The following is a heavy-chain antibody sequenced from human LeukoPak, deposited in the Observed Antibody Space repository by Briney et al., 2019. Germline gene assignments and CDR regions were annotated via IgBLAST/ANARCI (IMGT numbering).Heavy chain of an antibody. CDR1: GNTLSEFS. CDR3: ATDLLAGGLKTFDP. V-gene: IGHV1-24*01. Sequence: ASVKVSCKVTGNTLSEFSMHWVRQSPGKGLEWIGGFDTQVGETVYAQKFQGRVTMAEETSTETAYMELSRLRSEDTAVYYCATDLLAGGLKTFDPWVQGTLVTVSS. J-gene: IGHJ5*02. CDR2: FDTQVGET.